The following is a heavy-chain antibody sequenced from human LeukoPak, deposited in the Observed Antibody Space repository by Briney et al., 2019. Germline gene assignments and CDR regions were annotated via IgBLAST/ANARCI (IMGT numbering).Heavy chain of an antibody. J-gene: IGHJ3*02. D-gene: IGHD5-24*01. CDR3: AREFGNYPNAFDI. CDR1: GYTFTGNY. CDR2: INPNNGGT. Sequence: ASVKVSCKASGYTFTGNYIHWVRQAPGQGLEWMGWINPNNGGTNYAQKFQGRVTVTRDTSISTAYMELSRLRSDDTAVYYCAREFGNYPNAFDIWGQGTMVTVSS. V-gene: IGHV1-2*02.